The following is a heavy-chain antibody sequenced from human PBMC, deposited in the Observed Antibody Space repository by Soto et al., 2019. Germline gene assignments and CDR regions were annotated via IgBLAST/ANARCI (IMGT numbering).Heavy chain of an antibody. Sequence: GGSLRLSCAASGFTFSSYGMHWVRQAPGKGLEWVAVIWYDGSNKYYADSVKGRFTISRDNSKNTLYLQMNSLRAEDTAVYYCARDGGEGGAFDIWGQGTMVTVSS. J-gene: IGHJ3*02. CDR2: IWYDGSNK. CDR3: ARDGGEGGAFDI. CDR1: GFTFSSYG. V-gene: IGHV3-33*01. D-gene: IGHD2-21*01.